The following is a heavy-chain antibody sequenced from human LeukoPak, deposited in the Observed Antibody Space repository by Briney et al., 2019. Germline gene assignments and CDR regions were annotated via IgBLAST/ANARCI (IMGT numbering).Heavy chain of an antibody. CDR3: ARALYRQHIVVVNAKNYWYFDL. V-gene: IGHV4-39*07. D-gene: IGHD2-21*01. CDR2: IYYSGTT. CDR1: GGSIGRSSYY. Sequence: SETLSLTCSVSGGSIGRSSYYWGWIRQPPGKGLEWIGSIYYSGTTDYNPSLKSRVTISVDTSKNQFSLKLSSVTAADTAVYYCARALYRQHIVVVNAKNYWYFDLWGRGTLVTVSS. J-gene: IGHJ2*01.